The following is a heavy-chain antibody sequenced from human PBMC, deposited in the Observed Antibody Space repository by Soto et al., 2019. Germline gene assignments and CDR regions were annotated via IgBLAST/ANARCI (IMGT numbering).Heavy chain of an antibody. CDR3: AKGSRLFYSSGDFDY. V-gene: IGHV3-9*01. D-gene: IGHD6-19*01. J-gene: IGHJ4*02. CDR1: GFTFDDYA. Sequence: EVQLAESGGGLVQPGRSLRLSCTGSGFTFDDYAMHWVRQAPGKGLEWVSGISFNSGALGYAGSVKGRFTISRDNAKNSLYLQMTSLRTEDTALYYCAKGSRLFYSSGDFDYWGQGTLVTVSS. CDR2: ISFNSGAL.